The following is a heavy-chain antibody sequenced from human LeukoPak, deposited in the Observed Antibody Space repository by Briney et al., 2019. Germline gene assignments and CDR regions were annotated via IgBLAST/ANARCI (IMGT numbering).Heavy chain of an antibody. CDR3: ARDRESVPALYYSMDV. CDR1: GYTFTGYY. V-gene: IGHV1-2*02. D-gene: IGHD2-2*01. J-gene: IGHJ6*02. Sequence: SVKVSCKASGYTFTGYYMHWVRQAPGQGLEWMGWINPNSGGTNYAQKFQGRVTMTRDTSISTAYMELSRLRSDDTAVYYCARDRESVPALYYSMDVWGQGTTVTVSS. CDR2: INPNSGGT.